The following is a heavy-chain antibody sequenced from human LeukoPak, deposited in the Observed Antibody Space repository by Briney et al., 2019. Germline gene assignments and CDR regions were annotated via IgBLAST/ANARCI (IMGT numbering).Heavy chain of an antibody. V-gene: IGHV1-2*02. D-gene: IGHD6-6*01. Sequence: ASVKVSCKASGYTFTGYYMHWVRQAPGQGLEWMGWINPNSGGTNYAQKFQGRVTMTRDTSISTAYMELRSLRSDDTAVYYCARGREYSSSSTLGYWGQGTLVTVSS. J-gene: IGHJ4*02. CDR3: ARGREYSSSSTLGY. CDR2: INPNSGGT. CDR1: GYTFTGYY.